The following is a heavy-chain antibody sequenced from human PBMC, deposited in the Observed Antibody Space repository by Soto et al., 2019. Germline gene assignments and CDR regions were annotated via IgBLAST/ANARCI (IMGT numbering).Heavy chain of an antibody. J-gene: IGHJ4*02. D-gene: IGHD4-17*01. V-gene: IGHV1-3*01. CDR3: ARVEYGDYEGGFDY. CDR1: GYTFTSYA. CDR2: INAGNGNT. Sequence: QVQLVQSGAEVKKPGASVKVSCKACGYTFTSYAMHWVRQAPGQRLEWMGWINAGNGNTKYSQKFQGRVTITRDTSASTAYMELSSLRSEDTAVYYCARVEYGDYEGGFDYWGQGTLVTVSS.